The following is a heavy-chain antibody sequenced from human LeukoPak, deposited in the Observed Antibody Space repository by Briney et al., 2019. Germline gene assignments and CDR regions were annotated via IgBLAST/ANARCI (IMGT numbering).Heavy chain of an antibody. V-gene: IGHV4-34*01. CDR1: GGPFSGYF. CDR3: ASSFYYDSRDY. Sequence: SETLSLTCVVYGGPFSGYFWSWIRQPPGKGLEWIGEITPRGSTNYSPSLKSRVSISIDTSKKKLSLRLTSVTAADSAVYYCASSFYYDSRDYWGQGTLVTVSS. CDR2: ITPRGST. J-gene: IGHJ4*02. D-gene: IGHD3-22*01.